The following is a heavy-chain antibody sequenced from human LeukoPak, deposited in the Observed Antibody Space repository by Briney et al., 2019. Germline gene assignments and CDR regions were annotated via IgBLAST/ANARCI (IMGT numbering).Heavy chain of an antibody. Sequence: PGGSLRLSCAASGFTFTRYGMHWVRQAPGKGLEWVSYISSSSSTIYYADSVKGRFAISRDNAKNSLYLQMNSLRAEDTAVYYCARGSSSWFGGPYFDYWGQGTLVTVSS. CDR3: ARGSSSWFGGPYFDY. J-gene: IGHJ4*02. CDR2: ISSSSSTI. V-gene: IGHV3-48*01. CDR1: GFTFTRYG. D-gene: IGHD6-13*01.